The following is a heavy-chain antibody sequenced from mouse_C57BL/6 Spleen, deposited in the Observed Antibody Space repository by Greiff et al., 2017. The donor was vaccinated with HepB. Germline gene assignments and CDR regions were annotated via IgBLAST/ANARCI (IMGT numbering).Heavy chain of an antibody. CDR1: GYAFSSYW. D-gene: IGHD1-1*01. CDR3: ARMGYGSSYGGYAMDY. Sequence: VQLQQSGAELVKPGASVKISCKASGYAFSSYWMNWVKQRPGKGLEWIGQIYPGDGDTNYNGKFKGKATLTADKSSSTAYMQLSSLTSEDSAVYFCARMGYGSSYGGYAMDYWGQGTSVTVSS. V-gene: IGHV1-80*01. CDR2: IYPGDGDT. J-gene: IGHJ4*01.